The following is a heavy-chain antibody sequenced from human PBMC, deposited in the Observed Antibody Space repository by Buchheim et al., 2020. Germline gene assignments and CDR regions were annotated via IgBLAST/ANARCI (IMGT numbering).Heavy chain of an antibody. Sequence: QAQLVQSGAEVKKPGSSVKVSCKSSGGSFSDDVLNWVRQAPGQGLEWVGGITPVFIRPNYAQKFQGRVYITADESTNTSYLELSSLRSEDTAIYYCAREVVETTGTFGMDVWGQGT. D-gene: IGHD4-11*01. CDR1: GGSFSDDV. J-gene: IGHJ6*02. CDR2: ITPVFIRP. CDR3: AREVVETTGTFGMDV. V-gene: IGHV1-69*01.